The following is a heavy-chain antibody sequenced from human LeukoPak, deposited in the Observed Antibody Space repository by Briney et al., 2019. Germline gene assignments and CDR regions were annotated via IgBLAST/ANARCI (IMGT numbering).Heavy chain of an antibody. J-gene: IGHJ6*02. CDR2: IIPIFGTA. CDR1: GGTFSSYA. D-gene: IGHD4-17*01. V-gene: IGHV1-69*13. CDR3: AREIRGDLTRAYYYYGMDV. Sequence: GASVKVSCKASGGTFSSYAISWVRQAPGQGLEWMGGIIPIFGTANYAQKFQGRVTITADESTSTAYMELSSLRSEDTAVYYRAREIRGDLTRAYYYYGMDVWGQGTTVTVSS.